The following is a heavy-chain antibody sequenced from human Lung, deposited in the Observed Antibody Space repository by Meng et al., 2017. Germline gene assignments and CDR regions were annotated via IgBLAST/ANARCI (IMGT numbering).Heavy chain of an antibody. CDR1: GDSGSSNRAA. D-gene: IGHD2-21*01. V-gene: IGHV6-1*01. CDR2: TYYSSKWYS. CDR3: TGVGHKNWFDS. J-gene: IGHJ5*01. Sequence: QEQLQESGTGLVKPSLLRSLTGAISGDSGSSNRAAWNWIRQYPLRGLEWLGSTYYSSKWYSDYATSVRSRITINADTSKNQFSLQLNSLTPEDTAVYYCTGVGHKNWFDSWGQGTLVTVSS.